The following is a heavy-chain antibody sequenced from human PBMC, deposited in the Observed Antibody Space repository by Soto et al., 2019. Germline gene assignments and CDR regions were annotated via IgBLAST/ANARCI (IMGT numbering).Heavy chain of an antibody. V-gene: IGHV3-21*01. J-gene: IGHJ6*03. CDR2: ISSSSSYI. Sequence: GGSLRLSCAASGFTFSSYSMNWVRQAPGKGLEWVSSISSSSSYIYYADSVKGRFTISRDNAKNSLYLQMNSLRAEDMAVYYCARVGWPEPHYYYYYMDVWGKGTTVTVSS. CDR3: ARVGWPEPHYYYYYMDV. D-gene: IGHD1-1*01. CDR1: GFTFSSYS.